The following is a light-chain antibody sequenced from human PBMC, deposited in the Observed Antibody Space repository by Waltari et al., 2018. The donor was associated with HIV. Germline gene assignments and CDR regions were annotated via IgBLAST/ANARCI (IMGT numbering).Light chain of an antibody. Sequence: DIQMTQSPSSVSVAVGGAVSINCRASQNIGKTVAWYQLKSNRAPRLLIYEASRLDDGVPARCSGSGSKSNFSLDITNLQPEDYGIYVCQQAKMFPHTFAGGTRVE. CDR1: QNIGKT. CDR2: EAS. V-gene: IGKV1-12*01. J-gene: IGKJ4*01. CDR3: QQAKMFPHT.